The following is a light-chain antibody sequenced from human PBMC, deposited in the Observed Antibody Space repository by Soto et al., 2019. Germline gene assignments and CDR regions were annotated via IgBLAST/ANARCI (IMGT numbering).Light chain of an antibody. CDR1: QSVSSN. CDR3: QQYNKWPPYT. J-gene: IGKJ2*01. Sequence: EIVMTQSPATLSVSPGERATLSCRASQSVSSNLAWYQQKPGQAPRLLIYGASTRATGIPARFSGSGSGTEFTLTIGSRQSEDFALYYCQQYNKWPPYTLGQGTKLEIK. CDR2: GAS. V-gene: IGKV3-15*01.